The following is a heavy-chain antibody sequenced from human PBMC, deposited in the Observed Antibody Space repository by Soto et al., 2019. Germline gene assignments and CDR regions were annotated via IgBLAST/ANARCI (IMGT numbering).Heavy chain of an antibody. CDR2: ISYDGSNK. CDR3: VAGQYFFDY. D-gene: IGHD6-19*01. CDR1: GFTFSSYA. J-gene: IGHJ4*02. Sequence: GGSLRLSCAASGFTFSSYAMSWVRQAPGKGLEWVAVISYDGSNKYYADSVKDRFTISRDNSKKTLYLQMNSLRADDTAVYYCVAGQYFFDYCGQGTRVTVSS. V-gene: IGHV3-30*03.